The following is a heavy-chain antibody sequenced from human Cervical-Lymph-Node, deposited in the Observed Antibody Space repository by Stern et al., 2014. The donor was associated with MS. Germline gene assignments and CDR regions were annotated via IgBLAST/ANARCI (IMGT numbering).Heavy chain of an antibody. Sequence: QVQLVQSGAEVKKPGSSVKVSCKASGRTLSSNRISWGRQAPGQGLEWMGGVIPIFGEANSEQKIQGRVTSTADESMSKAKIVQSSLRSDDSAVYYCAVELHCSTTSCPLGVWGQGTTVAVSS. CDR2: VIPIFGEA. V-gene: IGHV1-69*01. CDR1: GRTLSSNR. D-gene: IGHD2-2*01. J-gene: IGHJ6*02. CDR3: AVELHCSTTSCPLGV.